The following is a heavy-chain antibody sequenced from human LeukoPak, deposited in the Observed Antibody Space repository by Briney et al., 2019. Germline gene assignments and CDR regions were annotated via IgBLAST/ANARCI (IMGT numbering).Heavy chain of an antibody. V-gene: IGHV3-7*04. J-gene: IGHJ4*02. D-gene: IGHD2-8*01. CDR1: GVDFDNYW. CDR2: MNQDGSEQ. Sequence: GGSLRLSCAASGVDFDNYWMTWVRQAPGKGLEWVANMNQDGSEQYYVDSVKGRFTISRDNGKKSLYLQMNSLRAEDTAVYYCSRGQGCAYWGQGTLVTVSS. CDR3: SRGQGCAY.